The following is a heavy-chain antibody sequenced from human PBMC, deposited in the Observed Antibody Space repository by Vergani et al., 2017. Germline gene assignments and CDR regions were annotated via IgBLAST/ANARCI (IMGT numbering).Heavy chain of an antibody. V-gene: IGHV3-23*01. CDR3: AELYGDDVYSPF. J-gene: IGHJ4*02. D-gene: IGHD2-21*01. CDR1: GFTFNIYA. Sequence: EVRLLESGGGVVQPGGSLRLSCAASGFTFNIYAMSWVRQAPGKGLEWVSTITYHGGHTYYADSVTGRFTISRDNSKHTLFLQLKTLRAEDTAIYYCAELYGDDVYSPFWGQGALVTVSS. CDR2: ITYHGGHT.